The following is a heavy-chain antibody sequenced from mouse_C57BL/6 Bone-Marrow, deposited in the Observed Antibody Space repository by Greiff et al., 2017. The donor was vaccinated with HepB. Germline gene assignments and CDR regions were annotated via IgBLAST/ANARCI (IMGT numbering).Heavy chain of an antibody. D-gene: IGHD1-1*01. V-gene: IGHV1-20*01. CDR2: INPYNGDT. CDR3: ARWNYYGSSPYYFDY. J-gene: IGHJ2*01. Sequence: DVKLQESGPELVKPGDSVKISCKASGYSFTGYFMNWVMQSHGKSLEWIGRINPYNGDTFYNQKFKGKATLTVDKSSSTAHMELRSLTSEDSAVYYCARWNYYGSSPYYFDYWGQGTTLTVSS. CDR1: GYSFTGYF.